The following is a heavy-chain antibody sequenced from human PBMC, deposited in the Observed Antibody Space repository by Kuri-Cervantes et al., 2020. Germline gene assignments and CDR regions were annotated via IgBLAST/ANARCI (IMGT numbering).Heavy chain of an antibody. D-gene: IGHD3-22*01. J-gene: IGHJ4*02. Sequence: SETLSLTCTASGGSISSSSYYWGWIRQPPGKGLEWIGSIYYSGSTYYNPSLKSRVTISVDTSKNQFSLKLSSVTAADTAVYYCARVLGDDSSGYCLDYWGQGTLVTVSS. CDR2: IYYSGST. CDR1: GGSISSSSYY. CDR3: ARVLGDDSSGYCLDY. V-gene: IGHV4-39*07.